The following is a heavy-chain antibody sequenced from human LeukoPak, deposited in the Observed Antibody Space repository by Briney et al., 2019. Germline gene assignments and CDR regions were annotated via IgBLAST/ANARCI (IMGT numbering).Heavy chain of an antibody. Sequence: QPGGSLRLSCAASGFTFRSYWMSWVRQAPGRGLEWVANIKQDGSEKYYVDSVKGRFTISRDNAKNSLYLQMNSLRDEDTAVYYCARDNYGDYVEVFDYWGQGTLVTVSS. CDR2: IKQDGSEK. V-gene: IGHV3-7*01. CDR1: GFTFRSYW. CDR3: ARDNYGDYVEVFDY. D-gene: IGHD4-17*01. J-gene: IGHJ4*02.